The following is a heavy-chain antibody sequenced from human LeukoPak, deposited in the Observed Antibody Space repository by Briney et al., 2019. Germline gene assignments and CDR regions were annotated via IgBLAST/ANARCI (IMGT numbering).Heavy chain of an antibody. D-gene: IGHD6-19*01. J-gene: IGHJ4*02. CDR2: ISYDGSNQ. CDR1: GFTFSSYA. V-gene: IGHV3-30-3*01. Sequence: PGGSLRLSCAASGFTFSSYAMHWVRQAPGKGLEWVAVISYDGSNQYYADSVKGRFTISRDNSKNTLYLQMNSLRAEDTAVYYCARDPVNPAVAGNSIDYWGQGTLVTVSS. CDR3: ARDPVNPAVAGNSIDY.